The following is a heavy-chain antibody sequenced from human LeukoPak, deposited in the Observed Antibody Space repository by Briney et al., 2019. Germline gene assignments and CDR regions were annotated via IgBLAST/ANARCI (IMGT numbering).Heavy chain of an antibody. J-gene: IGHJ4*02. V-gene: IGHV3-74*01. D-gene: IGHD1-14*01. Sequence: GGSLRLSCAASGFTFSSHLMHWVRQAQGTGLVWVSSVKSDGTATNYADSVKGRFTISRDNAKNTLYLQMNSLKVEDTAVYYCVRKFATGDWGQGTLVTVSS. CDR3: VRKFATGD. CDR1: GFTFSSHL. CDR2: VKSDGTAT.